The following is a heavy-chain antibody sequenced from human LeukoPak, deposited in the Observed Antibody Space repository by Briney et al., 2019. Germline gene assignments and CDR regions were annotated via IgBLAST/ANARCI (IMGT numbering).Heavy chain of an antibody. D-gene: IGHD3-22*01. CDR1: GYTFTSYA. CDR3: ASNLVVITHNWFDP. CDR2: IIPILGIA. J-gene: IGHJ5*02. Sequence: GASVKVSCKASGYTFTSYAISWVRQAPGQGLEWMGRIIPILGIANYAQKFQGRVTITADKSTSTAYMELSSLRSEDTAVYYCASNLVVITHNWFDPWGQGTLVTVSS. V-gene: IGHV1-69*04.